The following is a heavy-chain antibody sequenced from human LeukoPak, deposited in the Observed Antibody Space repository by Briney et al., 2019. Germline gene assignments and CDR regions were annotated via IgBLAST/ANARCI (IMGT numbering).Heavy chain of an antibody. CDR3: ARGDWNLDY. V-gene: IGHV3-48*04. D-gene: IGHD2-21*02. CDR1: GFAFSSYS. Sequence: PGGSLRLSCGASGFAFSSYSMNWVRQAPGKGLEWVSYISSSSSTIYYANSVKGRFTISRDNAKNSLYLHMNSLRAEDTAIYYCARGDWNLDYWGQGTLVTVSS. J-gene: IGHJ4*02. CDR2: ISSSSSTI.